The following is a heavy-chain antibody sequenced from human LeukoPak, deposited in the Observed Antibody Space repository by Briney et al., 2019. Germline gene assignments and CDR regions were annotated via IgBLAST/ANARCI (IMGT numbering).Heavy chain of an antibody. V-gene: IGHV7-4-1*02. Sequence: ASVKVSCKASRYTFTSYAMNWVRQAPGQGLEWMGWINTNTGNPTYAQGFTGRFVFSLDTSVSTAYLQISSLKAEDTAVYYCARGAPCSSTSCYTPFDYWGQGTLVTVSS. CDR2: INTNTGNP. J-gene: IGHJ4*02. CDR1: RYTFTSYA. D-gene: IGHD2-2*02. CDR3: ARGAPCSSTSCYTPFDY.